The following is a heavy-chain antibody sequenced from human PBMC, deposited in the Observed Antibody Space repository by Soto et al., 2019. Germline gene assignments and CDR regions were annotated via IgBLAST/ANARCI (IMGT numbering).Heavy chain of an antibody. Sequence: RASVKVSCKASGGTFSSYAISWVRQAPGQGLEWMGGIIPIFGTANYAQKFQGRVTITADESTSTAYMELSSLRSEDTAVYYCARDGPGAVAGYFDYWGQGTLVTVSS. CDR1: GGTFSSYA. D-gene: IGHD6-19*01. CDR2: IIPIFGTA. V-gene: IGHV1-69*13. J-gene: IGHJ4*02. CDR3: ARDGPGAVAGYFDY.